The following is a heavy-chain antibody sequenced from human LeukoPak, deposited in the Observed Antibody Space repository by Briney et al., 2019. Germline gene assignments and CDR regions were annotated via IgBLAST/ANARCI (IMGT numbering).Heavy chain of an antibody. V-gene: IGHV3-7*01. D-gene: IGHD3-3*01. CDR2: INQDGSEK. J-gene: IGHJ4*02. Sequence: GGSLRLSCAASGFTFSTYWMSWVRQAPGKGVEWVANINQDGSEKYYVDSVKGRFTISRDNAKNSLYLQMNSLRAEDTAVYYCARDEGIRFLEWLSYFDYWGQGTLVTVSS. CDR3: ARDEGIRFLEWLSYFDY. CDR1: GFTFSTYW.